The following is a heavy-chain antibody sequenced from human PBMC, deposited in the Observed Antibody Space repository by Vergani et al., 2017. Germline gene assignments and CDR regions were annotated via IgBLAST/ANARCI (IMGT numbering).Heavy chain of an antibody. CDR1: GFTFTSSA. Sequence: QMQLVQSGPEVKKPGTSVKVSCKASGFTFTSSAVQWVRQARGQRLEWIGWIVVGSGNTNYAQKFQERVTITRDMSKSTAYMELSSLRSEDTAVYYCAAPREREYDFWSGYFPLYYYYGMDVWGQGTTVTVSS. J-gene: IGHJ6*02. D-gene: IGHD3-3*01. CDR3: AAPREREYDFWSGYFPLYYYYGMDV. CDR2: IVVGSGNT. V-gene: IGHV1-58*01.